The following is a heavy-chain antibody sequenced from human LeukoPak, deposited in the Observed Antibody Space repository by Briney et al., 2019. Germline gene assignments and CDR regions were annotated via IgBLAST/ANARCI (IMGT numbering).Heavy chain of an antibody. J-gene: IGHJ4*02. CDR1: GFTFSSYA. CDR2: ISTSGGST. Sequence: RGSRRLSCAASGFTFSSYAISWVRQAPGKGLEWVSSISTSGGSTSYADSVKGRFTISRDNSKNTLYLQMNSLRAEDTAIYYCAKAYSSGWLPFDYWGQGTLVTVSS. D-gene: IGHD6-19*01. CDR3: AKAYSSGWLPFDY. V-gene: IGHV3-23*01.